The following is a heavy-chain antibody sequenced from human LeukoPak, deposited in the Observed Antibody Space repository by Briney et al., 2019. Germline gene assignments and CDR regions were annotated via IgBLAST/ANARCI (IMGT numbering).Heavy chain of an antibody. J-gene: IGHJ6*02. D-gene: IGHD7-27*01. CDR1: GGSFSGYQ. V-gene: IGHV4-34*01. CDR2: INHSGST. Sequence: KPSETLSLTCAVYGGSFSGYQWSWIRQPPGKGLEWIGEINHSGSTNYNPSLKSRVTMSVDTSKNQFSLKLSSETAADTAVYYCARPAQLGSLYYGMDVWGQGTTVTVS. CDR3: ARPAQLGSLYYGMDV.